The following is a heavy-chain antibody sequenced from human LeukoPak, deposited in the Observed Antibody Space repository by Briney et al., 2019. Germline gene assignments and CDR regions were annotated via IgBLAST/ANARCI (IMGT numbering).Heavy chain of an antibody. J-gene: IGHJ4*02. CDR3: ARTRIAVAGIRY. D-gene: IGHD6-19*01. CDR2: IIPIFGTA. CDR1: GGTFSSYA. Sequence: ASVKVSCKASGGTFSSYAISWVRQAPGQGLEWMGGIIPIFGTANYAQKFQGRVTITADESTSTAYMELSSLRSEDTAVYYCARTRIAVAGIRYWGQGTLVTVSS. V-gene: IGHV1-69*13.